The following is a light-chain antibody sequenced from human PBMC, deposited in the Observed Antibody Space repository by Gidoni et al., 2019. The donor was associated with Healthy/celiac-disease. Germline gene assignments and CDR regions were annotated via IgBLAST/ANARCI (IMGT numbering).Light chain of an antibody. J-gene: IGKJ1*01. Sequence: ESVLTQSPGTLALSPGERATLSCRASQSVSSSYLAWYQHKPGQATRLLIYGASSRAPGIPDRFSGSGSGTVFTLTISSLEPEYFAVYYCQQYGSSPGTFGQWTKVEIK. V-gene: IGKV3-20*01. CDR2: GAS. CDR1: QSVSSSY. CDR3: QQYGSSPGT.